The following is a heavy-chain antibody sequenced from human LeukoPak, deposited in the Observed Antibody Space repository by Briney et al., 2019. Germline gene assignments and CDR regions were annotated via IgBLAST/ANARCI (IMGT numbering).Heavy chain of an antibody. D-gene: IGHD2-2*01. CDR2: IQYDGSNK. J-gene: IGHJ4*02. CDR3: AKDVRALYCSSTSCPVDF. Sequence: GGSLRLSCAASGFSFGSYGMHWVRQAPGKGLEGVAFIQYDGSNKYYADSVKGRFTISRDNSKNTLYLQMNSLRAEDTAVYYCAKDVRALYCSSTSCPVDFWGQGTLVTVSS. CDR1: GFSFGSYG. V-gene: IGHV3-30*02.